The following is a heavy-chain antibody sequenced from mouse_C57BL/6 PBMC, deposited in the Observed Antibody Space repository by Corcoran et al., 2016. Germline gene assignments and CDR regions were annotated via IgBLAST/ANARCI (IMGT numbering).Heavy chain of an antibody. CDR2: INTYSGVP. J-gene: IGHJ2*01. V-gene: IGHV9-3*01. D-gene: IGHD2-2*01. CDR1: GYTFTTYG. Sequence: IQLVQSGPELKKPGETVKISCKASGYTFTTYGMSWVKQAPGKGLKWMGWINTYSGVPTYADDFKGRFAFSLETSASTAYLQINNLKNDDTATYFCARRAGYRFDYWGQGTTLTVSS. CDR3: ARRAGYRFDY.